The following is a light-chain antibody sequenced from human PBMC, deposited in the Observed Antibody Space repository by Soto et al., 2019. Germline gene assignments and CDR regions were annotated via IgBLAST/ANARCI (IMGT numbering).Light chain of an antibody. Sequence: QSALTQPASVSGSPGQSITISCTGTSSDVGSYNLVSWYQQHPGKAPKVVIYEDTKRPSGVSNRFSGSKSGNTASLTISGLQAEDEAHYHCCSYAGSSTLVFGGGTKLTVL. V-gene: IGLV2-23*01. CDR3: CSYAGSSTLV. CDR2: EDT. J-gene: IGLJ2*01. CDR1: SSDVGSYNL.